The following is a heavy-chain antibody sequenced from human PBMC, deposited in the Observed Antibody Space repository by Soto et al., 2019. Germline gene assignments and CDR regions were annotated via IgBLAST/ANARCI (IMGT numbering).Heavy chain of an antibody. CDR2: ISGSGGST. Sequence: GGSLRLSCAASGFTFSSYAMSWVRQAPGKGLEWVSAISGSGGSTYYADSVKGRFTISRDNSKNTLYLQMNSLRAEDTAVYYCAKGPQISIFGVAQNWFDPWGQGTLVTVSS. V-gene: IGHV3-23*01. J-gene: IGHJ5*02. D-gene: IGHD3-3*01. CDR1: GFTFSSYA. CDR3: AKGPQISIFGVAQNWFDP.